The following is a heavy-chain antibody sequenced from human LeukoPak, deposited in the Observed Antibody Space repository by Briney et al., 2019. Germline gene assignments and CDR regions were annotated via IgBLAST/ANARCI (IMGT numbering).Heavy chain of an antibody. D-gene: IGHD5-18*01. V-gene: IGHV4-31*03. CDR2: IYYSGST. CDR3: ARVGDGQLWLNRFDP. J-gene: IGHJ5*02. CDR1: GGSISSGGYY. Sequence: PSETLSLTCTVSGGSISSGGYYWSWIRQHPGKGLEWIGYIYYSGSTYYNPSLKSRVTISVDKSKNQFSLKLSSVTAADTAVYYCARVGDGQLWLNRFDPWGQGTLVTVSS.